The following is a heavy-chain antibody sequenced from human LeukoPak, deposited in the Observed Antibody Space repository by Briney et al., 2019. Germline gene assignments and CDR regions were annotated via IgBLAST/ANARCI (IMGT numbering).Heavy chain of an antibody. V-gene: IGHV1-3*04. Sequence: GASVKVSCKASGYTFTSHVIHWVRQAPGHRLDWMGWIDTANGNTQNSQNFQGRVTITRDTSASIAYMELSSLRSEDTAVYYCARGVGYNYGLYYQYGMDVWGQGTTVTVSS. D-gene: IGHD5-18*01. J-gene: IGHJ6*02. CDR3: ARGVGYNYGLYYQYGMDV. CDR1: GYTFTSHV. CDR2: IDTANGNT.